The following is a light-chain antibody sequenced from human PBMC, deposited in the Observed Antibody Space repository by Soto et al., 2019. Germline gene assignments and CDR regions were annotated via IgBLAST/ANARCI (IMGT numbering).Light chain of an antibody. V-gene: IGKV3-20*01. J-gene: IGKJ3*01. CDR1: ESISSHY. Sequence: PGERATLSCRASESISSHYIAWYQHKPGQAPRLLIFGASTRATGIPDRFSGSWSGTDFTLTSSRLEPEDFAMYYCQHFGDAPFTFGPGTKVDIK. CDR3: QHFGDAPFT. CDR2: GAS.